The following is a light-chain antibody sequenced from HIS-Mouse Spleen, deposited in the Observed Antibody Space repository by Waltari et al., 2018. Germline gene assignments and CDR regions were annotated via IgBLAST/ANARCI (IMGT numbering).Light chain of an antibody. J-gene: IGLJ2*01. CDR1: ALPTKY. V-gene: IGLV3-10*01. Sequence: SYELTQPPSVSVSPGQTARIICSGDALPTKYAYWYQQKSGQAPVLVIYEDSKRPSGIPERFAGSSSGTMATLTISGAQVEDEADYYCYSTDSSGNHRVFGGGTKLTVL. CDR3: YSTDSSGNHRV. CDR2: EDS.